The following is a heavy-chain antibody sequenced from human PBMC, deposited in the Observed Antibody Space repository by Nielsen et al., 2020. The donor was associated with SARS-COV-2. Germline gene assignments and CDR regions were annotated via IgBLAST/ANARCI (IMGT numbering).Heavy chain of an antibody. J-gene: IGHJ4*02. CDR3: ARDRVLDY. CDR1: GFTFSSYA. CDR2: ISYDGSNK. V-gene: IGHV3-30*04. Sequence: GESLKISCAASGFTFSSYAMHWVRQAPGKGLEWVVVISYDGSNKYYADSVKGRFTISRDNSKNTLYLQMNSLRAEDTAVYYCARDRVLDYWGQGTLVTVSS.